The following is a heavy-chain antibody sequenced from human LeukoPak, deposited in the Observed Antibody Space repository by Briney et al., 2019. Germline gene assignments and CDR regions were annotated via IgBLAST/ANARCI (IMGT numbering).Heavy chain of an antibody. CDR3: ARGVGGERVDY. V-gene: IGHV4-28*03. J-gene: IGHJ4*02. CDR2: IYYSGNT. D-gene: IGHD2-21*01. CDR1: GGSISSSNW. Sequence: PSETLSLTCAVSGGSISSSNWWSWIRQPPGKGLEWIGYIYYSGNTEYNPSLKSRVSISVDTSQNQFSLKLTSVTAADTAVYYCARGVGGERVDYWGQGTLVTVSS.